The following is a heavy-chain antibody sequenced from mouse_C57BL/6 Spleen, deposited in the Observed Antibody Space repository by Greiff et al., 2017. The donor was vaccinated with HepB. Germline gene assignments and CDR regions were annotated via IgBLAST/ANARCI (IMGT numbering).Heavy chain of an antibody. CDR2: IDPSDSYT. CDR1: GYTFTSYW. V-gene: IGHV1-50*01. D-gene: IGHD3-3*01. CDR3: ARSRDYYAMDY. J-gene: IGHJ4*01. Sequence: VQLKQPGAELVKPGASVKLSCKASGYTFTSYWMQWVKQRPGQGLEWIGEIDPSDSYTNYNQKFKGKATLTVDTSSSTAYMQLSSLTSEDSAVYYCARSRDYYAMDYWGQGTSVTVSS.